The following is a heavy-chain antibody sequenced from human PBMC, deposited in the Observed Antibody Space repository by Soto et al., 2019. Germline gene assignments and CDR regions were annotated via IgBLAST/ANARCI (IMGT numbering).Heavy chain of an antibody. CDR3: ARWVEVSLDYFDS. V-gene: IGHV4-31*03. CDR2: THHSGRT. Sequence: SETLSLTCTVSGAYMRNDYYYWSWVRQNPGKDLEWIGHTHHSGRTHYNPSLKSRVAISVDTSKNQFSLYLNSVTAADTAVYYCARWVEVSLDYFDSWGQGTPVTVSS. CDR1: GAYMRNDYYY. D-gene: IGHD2-15*01. J-gene: IGHJ4*02.